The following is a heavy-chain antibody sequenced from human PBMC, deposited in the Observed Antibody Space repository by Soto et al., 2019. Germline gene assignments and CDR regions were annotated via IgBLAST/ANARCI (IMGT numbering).Heavy chain of an antibody. D-gene: IGHD3-16*01. Sequence: EVQLVESGGGLVQPGGSLRLSCGASGFTFRTFDMNWVRQAPGKGPEWISYISSTSATMYYADSVKGRFTISRDNANNSLFLQMNSLRADDTAVYYCARHNWPVGDYWGQGTLVTVSS. V-gene: IGHV3-48*01. J-gene: IGHJ4*02. CDR3: ARHNWPVGDY. CDR1: GFTFRTFD. CDR2: ISSTSATM.